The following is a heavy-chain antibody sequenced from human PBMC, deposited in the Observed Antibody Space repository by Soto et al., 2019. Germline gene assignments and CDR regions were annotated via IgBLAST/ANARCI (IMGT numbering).Heavy chain of an antibody. V-gene: IGHV4-59*01. J-gene: IGHJ6*02. CDR3: ARGTGYWGYYYYYGMDV. Sequence: QVQLQESGPGLVKPSETLSLTCTVSGGSISSYYWSWIRQPPGKGLEWIGYIYYSGSTNYNPSLKSRVTISVATSKNQFPLKLSSVTAADTAVYYCARGTGYWGYYYYYGMDVWGQGTTVTVSS. CDR1: GGSISSYY. D-gene: IGHD3-9*01. CDR2: IYYSGST.